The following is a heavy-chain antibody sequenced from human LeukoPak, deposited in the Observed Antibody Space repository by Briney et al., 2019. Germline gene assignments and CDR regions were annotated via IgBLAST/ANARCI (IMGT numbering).Heavy chain of an antibody. Sequence: GGSLRLSCAASGFTFSSYWMHWVRHAPGKGVVWVSRINSDGSSTMYADCVKGRFTISRDNSKNTLYLQMNSLRAEDTAVYYCAKESITMSHRGAFDIWGQGTMVTVSS. CDR2: INSDGSST. CDR3: AKESITMSHRGAFDI. D-gene: IGHD3-10*02. CDR1: GFTFSSYW. V-gene: IGHV3-74*03. J-gene: IGHJ3*02.